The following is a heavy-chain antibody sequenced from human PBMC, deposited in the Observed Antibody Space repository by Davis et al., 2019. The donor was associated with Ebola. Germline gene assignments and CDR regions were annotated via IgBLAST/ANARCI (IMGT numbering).Heavy chain of an antibody. CDR1: GFTFSSYS. D-gene: IGHD2-15*01. CDR3: ARWGYCSGGSCYYFDY. Sequence: GESLKISCAASGFTFSSYSMNWVRQAPGKGLEWVSSISSSSSYIYYADSVKGRFTISRDNAKNSLYLQMNSLRDEDTAVYYCARWGYCSGGSCYYFDYWGQGTLVTVSS. V-gene: IGHV3-21*01. CDR2: ISSSSSYI. J-gene: IGHJ4*02.